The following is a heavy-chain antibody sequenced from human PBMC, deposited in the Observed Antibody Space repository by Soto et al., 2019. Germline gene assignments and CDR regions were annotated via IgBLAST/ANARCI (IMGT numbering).Heavy chain of an antibody. Sequence: GGSLSLSCAAFGFPFDDYGMSWVRQAPGKGLEWVSGINRDGGSTGYADSVKGRFTISRDNAKNSLYLQMNSLRAEYTAFYYCARAPGYYGDFFDYWGQGTLVTVSS. CDR3: ARAPGYYGDFFDY. CDR2: INRDGGST. J-gene: IGHJ4*02. V-gene: IGHV3-20*04. CDR1: GFPFDDYG. D-gene: IGHD4-17*01.